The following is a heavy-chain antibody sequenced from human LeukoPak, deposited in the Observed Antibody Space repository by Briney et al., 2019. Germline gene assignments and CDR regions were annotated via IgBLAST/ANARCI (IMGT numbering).Heavy chain of an antibody. J-gene: IGHJ6*02. CDR2: IIPIFGTA. CDR3: AICGWHSYGMDV. Sequence: SVKVSCKASGGTFSSYAISWVRQAPGQGLEWMGGIIPIFGTANYAQKFQGRVTITADESTSTAYMELSSLRSEDTAVYYCAICGWHSYGMDVWGQGTTVTVSS. V-gene: IGHV1-69*13. CDR1: GGTFSSYA. D-gene: IGHD6-19*01.